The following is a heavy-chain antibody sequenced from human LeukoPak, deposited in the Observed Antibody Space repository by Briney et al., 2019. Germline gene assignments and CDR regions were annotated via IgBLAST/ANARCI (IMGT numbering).Heavy chain of an antibody. CDR2: VSGYTGNT. Sequence: GASVKVSCKTSGYTFTTYGDSWVRQAPGQGLEWMGWVSGYTGNTNYAERFQGRVTMTIDTSTSTVYMELTSLRSDDTAVYYCARGEVSASLYFFDFLRQGTLVTVS. CDR3: ARGEVSASLYFFDF. V-gene: IGHV1-18*01. CDR1: GYTFTTYG. D-gene: IGHD2-2*01. J-gene: IGHJ4*02.